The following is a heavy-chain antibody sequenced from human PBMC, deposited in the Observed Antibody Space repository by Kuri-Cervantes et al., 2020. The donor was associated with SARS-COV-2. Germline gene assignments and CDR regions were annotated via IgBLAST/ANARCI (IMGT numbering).Heavy chain of an antibody. CDR2: IYYSGST. D-gene: IGHD1-26*01. V-gene: IGHV4-39*02. CDR3: AREDRPSGRYDY. CDR1: GGSISSSSYY. Sequence: SETLSLTCTVSGGSISSSSYYWGWIRQPPGKGLEWIGSIYYSGSTYYNPSLKSRVTISVDTSKNQFSLKLSSVTAADTAVYYCAREDRPSGRYDYWGQGTLVTVSS. J-gene: IGHJ4*02.